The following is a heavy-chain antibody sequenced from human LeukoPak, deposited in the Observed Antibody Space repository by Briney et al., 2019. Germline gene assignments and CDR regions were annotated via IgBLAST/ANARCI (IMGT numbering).Heavy chain of an antibody. CDR1: GGSISSYY. J-gene: IGHJ4*02. V-gene: IGHV4-59*01. Sequence: SETLSLTCTVSGGSISSYYWSLIRQPPGKGLEWIGYIYYSGSTNYNPSLKSRVTISVDTSKNQFSLKLSSVTAADTAVYYCARWYYDILTGYLYFDYWGQGTLVTVSS. CDR2: IYYSGST. CDR3: ARWYYDILTGYLYFDY. D-gene: IGHD3-9*01.